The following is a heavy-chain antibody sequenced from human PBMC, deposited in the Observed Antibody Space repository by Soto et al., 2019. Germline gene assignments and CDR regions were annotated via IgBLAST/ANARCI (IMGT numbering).Heavy chain of an antibody. Sequence: PGGSLRLSCAASGFTFSSYSMNWVRQAPGKGLEWVSYISSSSSTIYYADSVKGRFTISRDNAKNSLYLQMNSLRAEDTAVYYCARDLGKPSGSQRFDYWGQGTLVTVSS. J-gene: IGHJ4*02. V-gene: IGHV3-48*01. D-gene: IGHD1-26*01. CDR1: GFTFSSYS. CDR3: ARDLGKPSGSQRFDY. CDR2: ISSSSSTI.